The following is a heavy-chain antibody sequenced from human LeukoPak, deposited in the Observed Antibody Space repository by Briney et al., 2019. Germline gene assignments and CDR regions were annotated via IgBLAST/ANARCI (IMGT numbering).Heavy chain of an antibody. D-gene: IGHD3-10*01. CDR2: ISSSSYI. CDR3: AITMITMVRGVIKTPFDY. J-gene: IGHJ4*02. V-gene: IGHV3-21*01. Sequence: GSLRLSCAASGFTLSSYSMNWVRQAPGKGLEWVSSISSSSYIFYADSVKGRFTISRDNAKNSLYLQMNSLRAEDTAVYYCAITMITMVRGVIKTPFDYWGQGTLVTVSS. CDR1: GFTLSSYS.